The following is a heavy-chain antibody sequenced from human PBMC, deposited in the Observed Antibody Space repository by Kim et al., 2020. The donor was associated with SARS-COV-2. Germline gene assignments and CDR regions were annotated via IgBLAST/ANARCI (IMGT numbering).Heavy chain of an antibody. CDR1: GFTVSSNY. Sequence: GGSLRLSCAASGFTVSSNYMSWVRQAPGKGLEWVSVIYSGGSTYYADSVKGRFTISRDNSKNTLYLQMNSLRAEDTAVYYCARDRGGIAAEKNWFDPWGQGTLVTVSS. V-gene: IGHV3-53*01. D-gene: IGHD6-13*01. J-gene: IGHJ5*02. CDR2: IYSGGST. CDR3: ARDRGGIAAEKNWFDP.